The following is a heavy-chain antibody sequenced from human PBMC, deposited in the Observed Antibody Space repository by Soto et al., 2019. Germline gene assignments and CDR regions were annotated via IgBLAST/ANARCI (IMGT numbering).Heavy chain of an antibody. CDR1: GGSISSGGYY. J-gene: IGHJ5*02. CDR3: ARARTVLLRFGEFSAWFDP. D-gene: IGHD3-10*01. Sequence: PSETLSLTCTVSGGSISSGGYYWSWIRQHPGKGLEWIANIYYSGSTYYNPSLKSRVSISMDRPKNQFSLRLRSVTAADTAVYFCARARTVLLRFGEFSAWFDPWGQGTLVTVSS. CDR2: IYYSGST. V-gene: IGHV4-31*03.